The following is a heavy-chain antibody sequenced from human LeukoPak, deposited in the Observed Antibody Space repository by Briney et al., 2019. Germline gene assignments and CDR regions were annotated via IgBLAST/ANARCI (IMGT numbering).Heavy chain of an antibody. CDR1: GFTFSSYS. J-gene: IGHJ1*01. CDR3: AKVGLRYCSGGSCSNLQH. V-gene: IGHV3-21*01. D-gene: IGHD2-15*01. CDR2: ISSSSSYI. Sequence: AGGSLRLSCAASGFTFSSYSMNWVRQAPGKGLEWGSSISSSSSYIYYADSVKGRFTISRDNSKNTLYLQMNSLRAEDTAVYYCAKVGLRYCSGGSCSNLQHWGQGTLVTVSS.